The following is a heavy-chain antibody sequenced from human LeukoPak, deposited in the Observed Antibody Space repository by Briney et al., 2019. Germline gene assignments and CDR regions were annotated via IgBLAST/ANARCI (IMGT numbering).Heavy chain of an antibody. CDR2: VSYDGFNT. Sequence: GGSLRLSCIASGFTFSTYAMHWVRQAPGKGLEWVAVVSYDGFNTYYADSVKGRFTISRDNSKNTLYLQMNSLRTEDAAVFYCARDLSGSLGGFDHWGQGTLVTVSS. J-gene: IGHJ4*02. CDR1: GFTFSTYA. CDR3: ARDLSGSLGGFDH. D-gene: IGHD1-26*01. V-gene: IGHV3-30-3*01.